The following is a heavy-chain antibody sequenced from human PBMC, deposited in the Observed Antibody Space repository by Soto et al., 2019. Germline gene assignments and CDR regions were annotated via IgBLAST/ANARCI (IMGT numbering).Heavy chain of an antibody. V-gene: IGHV3-23*01. J-gene: IGHJ4*02. D-gene: IGHD6-13*01. CDR2: ISGSGGST. CDR3: AKSPGSSIAAAGRYYFDY. Sequence: GGSLRLSCAASGFTFSSYAMSWVRQAPGKGLECVSAISGSGGSTYYADSVKGRFTISRDNSKNTLYLQMNSLRAEDTAVYYCAKSPGSSIAAAGRYYFDYWGQGTLVTVSS. CDR1: GFTFSSYA.